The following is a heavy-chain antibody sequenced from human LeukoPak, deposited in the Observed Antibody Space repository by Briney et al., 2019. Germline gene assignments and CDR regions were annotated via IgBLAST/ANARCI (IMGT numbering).Heavy chain of an antibody. CDR2: ISSDRRNI. Sequence: GGSLRLSCAASGFTISNYGMKWVRQAPGKGLEWVSYISSDRRNIYYADSVKGRFTISRDNAEKSLYLQMNSLRAEDTAVYYCARDLNWAFDYWGQGNLVTVSS. V-gene: IGHV3-48*01. CDR3: ARDLNWAFDY. J-gene: IGHJ4*02. CDR1: GFTISNYG. D-gene: IGHD7-27*01.